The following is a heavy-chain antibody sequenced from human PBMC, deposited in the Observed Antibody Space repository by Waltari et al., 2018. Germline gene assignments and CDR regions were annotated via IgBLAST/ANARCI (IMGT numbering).Heavy chain of an antibody. Sequence: QVQLQESGPGLVKPSETLSLTCAVSGYSISSGYYWGWIRQPPGKGLEWIGSIYHSGSTYYNPSLKSRVTISVDTSKNQFALKLSSVTAADTAVYYCASGATTVTFLDYWGQGTLVTVSS. V-gene: IGHV4-38-2*01. CDR1: GYSISSGYY. J-gene: IGHJ4*02. CDR3: ASGATTVTFLDY. CDR2: IYHSGST. D-gene: IGHD4-4*01.